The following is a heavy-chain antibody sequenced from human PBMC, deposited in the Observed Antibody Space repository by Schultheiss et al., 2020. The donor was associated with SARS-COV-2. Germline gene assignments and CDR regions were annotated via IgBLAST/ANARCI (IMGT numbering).Heavy chain of an antibody. D-gene: IGHD3-3*01. V-gene: IGHV3-23*01. Sequence: GESLKISCAASGFTFSSYAMSWVRQAPGKGLEWVSAISGSGGSTYYADSVKGRFTISRDNAKNTLYLQMNSLRAEDTAVYYCARDLGFWSGYYRKYFYGMDVWGQGTTVTVSS. CDR1: GFTFSSYA. CDR2: ISGSGGST. J-gene: IGHJ6*02. CDR3: ARDLGFWSGYYRKYFYGMDV.